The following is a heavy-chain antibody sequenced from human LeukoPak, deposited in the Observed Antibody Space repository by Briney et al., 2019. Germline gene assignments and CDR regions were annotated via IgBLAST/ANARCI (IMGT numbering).Heavy chain of an antibody. Sequence: ASVKVSCKASGCTFTGYYMHWVRQAPGQGLEWMGWINPNSGGTNYAQKFQGRVTMTRDTSISTAYMELSRLRSDDTAVYYCARISEIMITFGGVIRPFDYWGQGTLVTVSS. CDR3: ARISEIMITFGGVIRPFDY. CDR1: GCTFTGYY. D-gene: IGHD3-16*02. V-gene: IGHV1-2*02. J-gene: IGHJ4*02. CDR2: INPNSGGT.